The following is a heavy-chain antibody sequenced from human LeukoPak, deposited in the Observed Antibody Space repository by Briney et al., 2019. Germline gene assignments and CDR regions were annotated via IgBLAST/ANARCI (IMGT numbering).Heavy chain of an antibody. CDR3: ARGRPYYYGSGSTDY. J-gene: IGHJ4*02. D-gene: IGHD3-10*01. CDR2: IYYSGST. V-gene: IGHV4-31*03. Sequence: SETLSLTCTVSGGSISSGGYYWRWLRQHPGKGLEWIGYIYYSGSTYYNPSLKSRVTISVDTSKNQFSLKVSSVTAADTAVYYCARGRPYYYGSGSTDYWGQGTLVTVSS. CDR1: GGSISSGGYY.